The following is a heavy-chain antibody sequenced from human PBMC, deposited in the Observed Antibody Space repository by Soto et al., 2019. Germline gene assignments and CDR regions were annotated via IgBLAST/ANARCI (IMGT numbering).Heavy chain of an antibody. Sequence: SETLSLTCAVSDGSISSYYWSWIRQPPFKGLELIGYIYYSGSTNYNPSLKSRVTISVDTSKNQFSLKLSSVTAADTAVYYCARLGLPLGATTAHYFDYWGQGTLVTVS. V-gene: IGHV4-59*08. CDR3: ARLGLPLGATTAHYFDY. D-gene: IGHD1-26*01. J-gene: IGHJ4*02. CDR1: DGSISSYY. CDR2: IYYSGST.